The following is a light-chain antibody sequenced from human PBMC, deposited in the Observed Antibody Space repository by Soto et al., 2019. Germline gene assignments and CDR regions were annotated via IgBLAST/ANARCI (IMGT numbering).Light chain of an antibody. CDR2: WAS. CDR3: QKHYINPIN. V-gene: IGKV4-1*01. Sequence: DIVLTESADSLAVSLGDRGTINCNSSQSVLYSSNNKNYLAWYQQKPGQPPKLLIYWASTRESGVPDRFTGSGSGTDFTLTINTLQAEDVAVYYCQKHYINPINFGQGTRLEIK. CDR1: QSVLYSSNNKNY. J-gene: IGKJ5*01.